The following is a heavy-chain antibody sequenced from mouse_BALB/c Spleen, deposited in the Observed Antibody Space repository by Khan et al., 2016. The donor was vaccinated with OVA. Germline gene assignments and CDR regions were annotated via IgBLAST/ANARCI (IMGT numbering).Heavy chain of an antibody. Sequence: QVQLQQSGPELVRPGVSVKISCKGSGYTFTDYAMYWVKQSHAKSLEWIGLISTYSGSTNYNQKFKGKVTMTVDKSSSAAYMELARLTSADSAIYYCARPAYDGYYDYWGQGTALTVSS. CDR1: GYTFTDYA. CDR2: ISTYSGST. D-gene: IGHD2-3*01. J-gene: IGHJ2*01. CDR3: ARPAYDGYYDY. V-gene: IGHV1S137*01.